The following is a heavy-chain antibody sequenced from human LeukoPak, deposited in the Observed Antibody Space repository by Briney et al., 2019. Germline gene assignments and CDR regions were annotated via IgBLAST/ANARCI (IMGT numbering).Heavy chain of an antibody. V-gene: IGHV1-46*01. CDR3: ARGVGTECSGGSCYSEFGVFDY. J-gene: IGHJ4*02. CDR1: GYTFTNYY. Sequence: EASVKVSCKASGYTFTNYYMHWVRQAPGQGLEWMGIINPSSGRTSYAQKFQGRVTMTRDTSTSTVYMELSSLRSEDTALYYCARGVGTECSGGSCYSEFGVFDYWGQGTLVTVSS. D-gene: IGHD2-15*01. CDR2: INPSSGRT.